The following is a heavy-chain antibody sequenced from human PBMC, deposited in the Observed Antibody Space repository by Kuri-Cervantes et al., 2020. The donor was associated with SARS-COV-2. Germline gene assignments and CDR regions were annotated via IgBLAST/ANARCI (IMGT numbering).Heavy chain of an antibody. CDR1: GFTVSSNY. J-gene: IGHJ5*02. V-gene: IGHV3-53*01. Sequence: GESLKISCAASGFTVSSNYVSWVRQAPGKGLEWVSVIYSGGSTYYADSVKGRFTISRDNSKNTLYLQMNSLRAEDTAVYYCARERGLRGWFDPWGQGTLVTVSS. CDR2: IYSGGST. CDR3: ARERGLRGWFDP.